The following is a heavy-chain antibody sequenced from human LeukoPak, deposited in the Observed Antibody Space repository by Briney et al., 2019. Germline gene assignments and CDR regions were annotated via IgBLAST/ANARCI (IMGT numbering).Heavy chain of an antibody. V-gene: IGHV3-23*01. CDR1: GFTFSSYA. J-gene: IGHJ3*02. CDR2: ISGSGGST. Sequence: PGGSLRLSCAASGFTFSSYAMSWVRQAPGKGLEWVSAISGSGGSTYYADSVKGRFTISRDNSKNTLYLQTNSLRAEDTAVYYCAKAPTYYDILTGYWDDASDIWGQGTMVTVSS. D-gene: IGHD3-9*01. CDR3: AKAPTYYDILTGYWDDASDI.